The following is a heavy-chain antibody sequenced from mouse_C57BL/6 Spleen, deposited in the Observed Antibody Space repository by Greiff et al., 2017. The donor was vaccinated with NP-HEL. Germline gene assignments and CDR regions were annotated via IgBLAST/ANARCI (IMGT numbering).Heavy chain of an antibody. V-gene: IGHV1-22*01. D-gene: IGHD2-12*01. CDR3: ARKRRFADYYAMDY. J-gene: IGHJ4*01. Sequence: VQLKQSGPELVKPGASVKMSCKASGYTFTDYNMHWVKQSHGKSLEWIGYINPNNGGTSYNQKFKGKATLTVNKSSSTAYMELRSLTSEDSAVYYCARKRRFADYYAMDYWGQGTSVTVSS. CDR2: INPNNGGT. CDR1: GYTFTDYN.